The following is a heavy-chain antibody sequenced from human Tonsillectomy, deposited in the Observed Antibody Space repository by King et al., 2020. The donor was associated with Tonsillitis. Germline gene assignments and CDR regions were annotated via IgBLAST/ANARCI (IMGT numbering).Heavy chain of an antibody. CDR2: ISGSGGTI. CDR1: GFSFGSYA. CDR3: AKDSGNNYYDMDV. Sequence: VQLVESGGGLVQPGGSLRLSCAASGFSFGSYAMSWVRQASGKGLEWVSGISGSGGTIYYADSVKGRFTISRDTSKNTLYLQMTSLRGEDTGVYYCAKDSGNNYYDMDVWGQGTTVTVSS. J-gene: IGHJ6*02. V-gene: IGHV3-23*04.